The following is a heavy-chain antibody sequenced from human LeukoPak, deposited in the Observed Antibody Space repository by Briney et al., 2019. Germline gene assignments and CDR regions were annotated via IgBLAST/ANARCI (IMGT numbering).Heavy chain of an antibody. CDR1: GGTLSSYA. CDR3: ARDHAAMVPGDY. CDR2: IIPIFGTA. J-gene: IGHJ4*02. V-gene: IGHV1-69*01. D-gene: IGHD3-10*01. Sequence: SVKVSCKASGGTLSSYAISWVRQAPGQGLEWMGGIIPIFGTANYAQKFQGRVTLTADESTSTAYMELSSLRSEDTAVYYCARDHAAMVPGDYWGQGTLVTVSS.